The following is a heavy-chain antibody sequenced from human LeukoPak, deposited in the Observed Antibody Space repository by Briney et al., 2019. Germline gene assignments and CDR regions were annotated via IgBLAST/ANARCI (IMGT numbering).Heavy chain of an antibody. V-gene: IGHV3-23*01. CDR1: GFTFSSYG. CDR3: AKGHYYGSGSLDY. J-gene: IGHJ4*02. D-gene: IGHD3-10*01. CDR2: IGGRDGST. Sequence: GGSLRLSCAASGFTFSSYGMSWVRQAPGKGLEWVSAIGGRDGSTYYADSVKGRFTISRDNSKNTLYVQMNSLRAEDAAVYYCAKGHYYGSGSLDYWGQGTLVTVSS.